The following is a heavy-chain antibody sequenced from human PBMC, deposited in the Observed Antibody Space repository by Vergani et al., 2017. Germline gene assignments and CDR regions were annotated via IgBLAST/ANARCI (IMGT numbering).Heavy chain of an antibody. CDR1: GFTFSSYS. D-gene: IGHD2-21*02. CDR2: ISSSSSYI. CDR3: ARDPSRGVVTVYYYYGMDV. V-gene: IGHV3-21*01. J-gene: IGHJ6*02. Sequence: EVQLLESGGGLVQPGGSLRLSCAASGFTFSSYSMNWVRQAPGKGLEWVSSISSSSSYIYYADSVKGRFTISRDNAKNSLYLQMNSLRAEDTAVYYCARDPSRGVVTVYYYYGMDVWGQGTTVTVSS.